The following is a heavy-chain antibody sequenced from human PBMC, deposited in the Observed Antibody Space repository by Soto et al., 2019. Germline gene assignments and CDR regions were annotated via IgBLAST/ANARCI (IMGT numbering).Heavy chain of an antibody. D-gene: IGHD2-15*01. Sequence: HPGGSLRLSCAASGFTFSSYAMSWVRQAPGKGLEWVSAISGSGGSTYYADSVKGRFTISRDNSKNTLYLQMNSLRAEDTAVYYCAKDQINRKIRILSPWGQGTLVTVSS. CDR2: ISGSGGST. CDR3: AKDQINRKIRILSP. J-gene: IGHJ5*02. CDR1: GFTFSSYA. V-gene: IGHV3-23*01.